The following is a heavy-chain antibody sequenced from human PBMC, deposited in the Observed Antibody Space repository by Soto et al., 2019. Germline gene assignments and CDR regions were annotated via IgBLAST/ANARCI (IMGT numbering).Heavy chain of an antibody. D-gene: IGHD3-9*01. Sequence: EVQLLESGGGLVQPGGSLRLSCAASGFTFSNYAMSWVRQAPGKGLEWVSGISGSGSSTYYADSVKGRFTISRDNSKNTLYLQMNSLRAEDTAVYYCAKDRRSYDVLTGYCDYWGQGTLVTVSS. CDR1: GFTFSNYA. CDR3: AKDRRSYDVLTGYCDY. CDR2: ISGSGSST. V-gene: IGHV3-23*01. J-gene: IGHJ4*02.